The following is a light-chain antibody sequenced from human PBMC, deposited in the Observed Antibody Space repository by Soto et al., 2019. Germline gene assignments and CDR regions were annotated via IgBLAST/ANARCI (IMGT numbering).Light chain of an antibody. CDR3: CSYAGSYTFV. CDR1: SSDVGVYNY. V-gene: IGLV2-11*01. CDR2: DVT. J-gene: IGLJ1*01. Sequence: QSVLTQPRSVSGSPGQSVTISPTGTSSDVGVYNYVSWYQQHPGKAPKLMIYDVTKRPSGVPDRFSGSKSANTAPLTISGLQAEDEADYYCCSYAGSYTFVFGTGTKVTVL.